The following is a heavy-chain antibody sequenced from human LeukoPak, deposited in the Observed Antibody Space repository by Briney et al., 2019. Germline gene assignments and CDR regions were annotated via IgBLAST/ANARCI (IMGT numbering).Heavy chain of an antibody. Sequence: PGGSLRLSCAASGFTFSDYYMSWIRQAPGKGLEWVANIHPDGNEKYHVDFVEGRFTISRDNTENSLYLQMNSLRPEDTAVYYCARGDDFSGDHWGQGTLVTVSS. CDR3: ARGDDFSGDH. V-gene: IGHV3-7*04. J-gene: IGHJ4*02. CDR1: GFTFSDYY. D-gene: IGHD2-21*02. CDR2: IHPDGNEK.